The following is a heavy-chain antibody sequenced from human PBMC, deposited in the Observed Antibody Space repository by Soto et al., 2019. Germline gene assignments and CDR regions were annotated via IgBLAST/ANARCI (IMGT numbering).Heavy chain of an antibody. CDR3: ARTDRDFYGLDV. J-gene: IGHJ6*01. CDR1: GFTFRNYN. Sequence: EVQLVESEGGLVQPGGSLRLSCEASGFTFRNYNMHWVRQGTGKGLKWVSGISAAGDPDYADSVGGRFTISRENAQSSFFLQMNSLRVGDTAVYYCARTDRDFYGLDVWGQGTTVIVSS. V-gene: IGHV3-13*05. CDR2: ISAAGDP.